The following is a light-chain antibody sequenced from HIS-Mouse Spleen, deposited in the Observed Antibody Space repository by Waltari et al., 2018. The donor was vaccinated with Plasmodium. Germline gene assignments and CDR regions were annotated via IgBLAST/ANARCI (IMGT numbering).Light chain of an antibody. CDR1: QSVSSN. V-gene: IGKV3-15*01. J-gene: IGKJ2*01. Sequence: EIVMTQSPATLSVSPGERATLSCRASQSVSSNLAWYQQKPGQAPRLLIYGASTRAPGIPARVSGRGSGKEFTLTISSLQSEDFAVYYCQQYNNPRTTFGQGTKLEIK. CDR3: QQYNNPRTT. CDR2: GAS.